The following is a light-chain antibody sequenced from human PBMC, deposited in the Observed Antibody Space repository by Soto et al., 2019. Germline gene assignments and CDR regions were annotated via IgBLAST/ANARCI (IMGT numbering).Light chain of an antibody. CDR3: QQSYSTPPGT. CDR2: ATS. V-gene: IGKV1-39*01. J-gene: IGKJ1*01. Sequence: DIQMTQSPSSLSASVVDRVTITFRASQSISSYLIWYQQKPGKAPKLLIYATSSLQSGVPSRFSGSGSGTDFTLTISSLQPEDFATYYCQQSYSTPPGTFGQGTKVDI. CDR1: QSISSY.